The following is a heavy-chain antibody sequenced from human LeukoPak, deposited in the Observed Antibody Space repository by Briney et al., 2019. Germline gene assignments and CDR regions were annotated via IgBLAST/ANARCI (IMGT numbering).Heavy chain of an antibody. CDR2: INHSGST. J-gene: IGHJ4*02. CDR3: ARLEAVAGTRIFDY. CDR1: GGSFSGYY. Sequence: SETLSLTCAVYGGSFSGYYWSWIRQPPGKGLEWIGEINHSGSTNYNPSLKSRVTISVDTSKNQFSLKLSSVTAADTAVYYCARLEAVAGTRIFDYWGQGTLVTVSS. D-gene: IGHD6-19*01. V-gene: IGHV4-34*01.